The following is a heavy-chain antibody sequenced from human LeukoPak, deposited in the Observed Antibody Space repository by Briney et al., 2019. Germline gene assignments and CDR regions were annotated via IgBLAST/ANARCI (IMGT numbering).Heavy chain of an antibody. CDR3: ARARYSSGWYD. Sequence: GASVKVSCKXSGYTFTGYYMHWVRQTPGQGLEWMGWVNPNSGGTNYSQKFQGRVTMTRDTSISTAYMELSRLRSDDTAVYYCARARYSSGWYDWGQGTLVTVSS. J-gene: IGHJ4*02. D-gene: IGHD6-19*01. CDR1: GYTFTGYY. CDR2: VNPNSGGT. V-gene: IGHV1-2*02.